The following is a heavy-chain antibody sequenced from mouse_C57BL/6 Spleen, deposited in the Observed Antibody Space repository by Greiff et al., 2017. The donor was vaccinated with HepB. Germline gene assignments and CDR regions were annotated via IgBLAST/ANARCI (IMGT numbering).Heavy chain of an antibody. V-gene: IGHV1-80*01. CDR2: IYPGDGDT. CDR1: GYAFSSYW. Sequence: VQLQQSGAELVKPGASVKISCKASGYAFSSYWMNWVKQRPGKGLEWIGQIYPGDGDTNYNGKFKGKATLTADKSSSTAYMQLSSLTSEDSAVYFCARSNYYGSSLLAMDYWGQGTSVTVSS. CDR3: ARSNYYGSSLLAMDY. J-gene: IGHJ4*01. D-gene: IGHD1-1*01.